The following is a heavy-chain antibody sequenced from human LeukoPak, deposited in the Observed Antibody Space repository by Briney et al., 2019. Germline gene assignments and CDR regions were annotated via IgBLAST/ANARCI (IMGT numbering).Heavy chain of an antibody. Sequence: GGSLRLSCAASGFAFSVSWMHWVRQAPGKGLVWVSVIKSDGSGTAYADSVKGRFTISRDNAKNTVYLQMNSLRDEDTAVYYCANILPPRGLQKDYYYYYGMDVWGQGTTVTVSS. CDR3: ANILPPRGLQKDYYYYYGMDV. D-gene: IGHD2/OR15-2a*01. CDR1: GFAFSVSW. V-gene: IGHV3-74*03. CDR2: IKSDGSGT. J-gene: IGHJ6*02.